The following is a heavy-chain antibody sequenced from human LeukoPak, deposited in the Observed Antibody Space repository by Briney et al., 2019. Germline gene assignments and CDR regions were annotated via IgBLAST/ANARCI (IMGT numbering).Heavy chain of an antibody. Sequence: SETLSLTCAVYGGSFSGYYWSWIRQHPGKGLEWIGYIYYSGSTYYNPSLKSRVTISVDTSKNQFSLKLSSVTAADTAVYYCARVSYGMWLVPYYFDYWGQGTLVTVSS. CDR3: ARVSYGMWLVPYYFDY. D-gene: IGHD6-19*01. CDR1: GGSFSGYY. CDR2: IYYSGST. J-gene: IGHJ4*02. V-gene: IGHV4-31*11.